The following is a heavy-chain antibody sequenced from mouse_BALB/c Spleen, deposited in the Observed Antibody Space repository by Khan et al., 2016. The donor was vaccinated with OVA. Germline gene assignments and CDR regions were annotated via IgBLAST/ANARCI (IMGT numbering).Heavy chain of an antibody. V-gene: IGHV3-8*02. Sequence: EVQLQESGPSLVKPSQTLSLTCSVTGDSITSGFWNWIRKFPGNKFEYLGYITYSGNIYYNPSLKSRISITRDTSKSQYYLQLNSVTTEDTATYYCARSYGSLAMDYWGQGTSVTVSS. CDR3: ARSYGSLAMDY. CDR1: GDSITSGF. J-gene: IGHJ4*01. CDR2: ITYSGNI. D-gene: IGHD1-1*01.